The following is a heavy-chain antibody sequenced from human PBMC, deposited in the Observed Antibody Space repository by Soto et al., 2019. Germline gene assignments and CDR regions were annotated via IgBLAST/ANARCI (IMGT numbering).Heavy chain of an antibody. J-gene: IGHJ4*02. D-gene: IGHD3-9*01. V-gene: IGHV3-53*04. CDR3: ARVSYYDLLPGYYDY. CDR2: IYSGGST. CDR1: GFTVSSNY. Sequence: EVQLVESGGGLVQPGGSLRLSCAASGFTVSSNYMSWVRQAPGKGLEWVSVIYSGGSTYYADSVKGRFTITSHNSKNTLYLQMNSLGTEDTAVYYCARVSYYDLLPGYYDYWGQGTLVNVS.